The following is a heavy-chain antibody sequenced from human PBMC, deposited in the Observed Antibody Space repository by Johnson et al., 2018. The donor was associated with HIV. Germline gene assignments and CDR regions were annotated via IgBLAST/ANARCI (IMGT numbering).Heavy chain of an antibody. V-gene: IGHV3-30-3*01. Sequence: QEQVVESGGGVVLPGRSLRLSCAASGFTFSSYAMHWVRQAPGKGLEWVAVISYDGSNKYYADSVKGRFTISRDNSKNTLYLQMNSLRAEDTAVYYCARDRRIMITFGADVFDIWGQGTMVTVSS. CDR2: ISYDGSNK. CDR3: ARDRRIMITFGADVFDI. CDR1: GFTFSSYA. D-gene: IGHD3-16*01. J-gene: IGHJ3*02.